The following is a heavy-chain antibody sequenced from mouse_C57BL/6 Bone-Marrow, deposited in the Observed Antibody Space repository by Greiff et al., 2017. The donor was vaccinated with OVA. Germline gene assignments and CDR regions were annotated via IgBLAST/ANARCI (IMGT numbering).Heavy chain of an antibody. Sequence: VQLQQSGPELVKPGASVKISCKASGYTFTDYYMNWVKQSHGKSLEWIGDINPNNGGTSYNQKFKGKATLTVDKSSSTAYMELRSLTSEDSAVYDCARSSYDFDVWGTGTTVTVSS. CDR1: GYTFTDYY. CDR3: ARSSYDFDV. D-gene: IGHD6-5*01. J-gene: IGHJ1*03. V-gene: IGHV1-26*01. CDR2: INPNNGGT.